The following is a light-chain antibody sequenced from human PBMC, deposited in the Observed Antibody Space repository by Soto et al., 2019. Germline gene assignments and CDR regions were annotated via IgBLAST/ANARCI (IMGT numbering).Light chain of an antibody. V-gene: IGKV3-20*01. CDR3: QQYGSTPLT. CDR2: DTS. CDR1: QCVKNNY. J-gene: IGKJ4*01. Sequence: EIVLTQSPDTLSLSPGERATLSCRASQCVKNNYLAWYQQRPGQAPRFLIYDTSSRATGIPDRFSGSGSGTDFTLTISRLEPEDFAVYYCQQYGSTPLTFGGGTKVDIK.